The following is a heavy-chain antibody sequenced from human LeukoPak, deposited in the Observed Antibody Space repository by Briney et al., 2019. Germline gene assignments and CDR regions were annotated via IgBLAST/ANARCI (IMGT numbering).Heavy chain of an antibody. V-gene: IGHV3-33*06. D-gene: IGHD6-19*01. Sequence: GRSLSLSCAASGFTFSNHGMHWVRQAPGKGLEWVAVIWYNGSSKYYADSVKGRFTISRDNSKNTLYLQMNSLRAEDTAVYYCAKASYSSGWYLIDYWGQGTLVTVSS. J-gene: IGHJ4*02. CDR3: AKASYSSGWYLIDY. CDR1: GFTFSNHG. CDR2: IWYNGSSK.